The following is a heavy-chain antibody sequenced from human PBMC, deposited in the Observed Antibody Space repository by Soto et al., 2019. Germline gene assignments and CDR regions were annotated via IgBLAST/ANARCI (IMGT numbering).Heavy chain of an antibody. Sequence: SETLSLTCTVSGGSISSNSCYWGWIRQPPGKGLEWIGRIYYSGSTYYNPSLKSRVTISVDTSKNQFSLKLSSVTAADTAVYYCVSSNWFDPWGQGTPVTVSS. J-gene: IGHJ5*02. CDR3: VSSNWFDP. V-gene: IGHV4-39*01. CDR2: IYYSGST. CDR1: GGSISSNSCY.